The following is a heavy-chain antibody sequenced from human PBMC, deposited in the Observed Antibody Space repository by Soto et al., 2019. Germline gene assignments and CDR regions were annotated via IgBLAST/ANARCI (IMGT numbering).Heavy chain of an antibody. CDR1: GYTFTSYG. J-gene: IGHJ4*02. CDR3: ARSIFGVVITPFDY. Sequence: GASVKVSCKASGYTFTSYGISWVRQAPGQGLEWMGWISAYNGNTNYAQKLQGRVTMTTDTSTSTAYMELRSLRSDDTAVYYCARSIFGVVITPFDYWGQGTLVTVSS. D-gene: IGHD3-3*01. V-gene: IGHV1-18*01. CDR2: ISAYNGNT.